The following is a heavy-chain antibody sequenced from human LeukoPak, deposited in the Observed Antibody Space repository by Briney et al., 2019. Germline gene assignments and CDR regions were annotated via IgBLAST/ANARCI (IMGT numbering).Heavy chain of an antibody. Sequence: TGGSLRLSCAASGFTFSSYSMNWVRKAPGQGLGWVSSISSSSSYIYYADSVKGRFTISRDNAKNSLYLQMNSLRAEDTAVYYCARERGATVPYFDYWGQGTLVTVSS. CDR3: ARERGATVPYFDY. J-gene: IGHJ4*02. D-gene: IGHD4-17*01. CDR2: ISSSSSYI. V-gene: IGHV3-21*01. CDR1: GFTFSSYS.